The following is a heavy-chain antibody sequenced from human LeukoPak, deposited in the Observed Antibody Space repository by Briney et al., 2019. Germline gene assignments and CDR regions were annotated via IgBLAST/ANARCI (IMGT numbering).Heavy chain of an antibody. V-gene: IGHV1-69*13. CDR2: IIPIFGTA. CDR3: ARETTIFGVASSLDY. CDR1: GGTFISYA. D-gene: IGHD3-3*01. Sequence: SVKVSCKASGGTFISYAISWVRQAPGQGLEWMGGIIPIFGTANYAQKFQGRVTITADESTSTAYMELSSLRSEDTAVYYCARETTIFGVASSLDYWGQGTLVTVSS. J-gene: IGHJ4*02.